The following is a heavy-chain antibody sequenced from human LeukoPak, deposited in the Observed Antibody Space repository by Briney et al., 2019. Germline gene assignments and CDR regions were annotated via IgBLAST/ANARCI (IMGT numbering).Heavy chain of an antibody. J-gene: IGHJ4*02. Sequence: SVKVSCKASGGTFSSYAISWVRQAPGQGLEWMGRIIPILGIANYAQKFQGRVTITADKSTSTAYMELSSLRSEDTAVYYCARDAYYYDSSGYRYYFDYWGRGTLVTVSS. CDR2: IIPILGIA. CDR1: GGTFSSYA. CDR3: ARDAYYYDSSGYRYYFDY. V-gene: IGHV1-69*04. D-gene: IGHD3-22*01.